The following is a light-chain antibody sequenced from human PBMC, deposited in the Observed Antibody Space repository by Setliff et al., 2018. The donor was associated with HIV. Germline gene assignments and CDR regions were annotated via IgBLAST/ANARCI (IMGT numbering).Light chain of an antibody. J-gene: IGLJ1*01. V-gene: IGLV1-40*01. CDR3: QSYDSSLSGPYV. Sequence: QSALTQPPSVSGAPGQRVTISCTGSSSNIGAGYDVHWYQQFPGTAPKLLIYGNSNRPSGVPDRFSGSKSGTSASLAITGLQAEDEADYYCQSYDSSLSGPYVFGTGTKSPS. CDR2: GNS. CDR1: SSNIGAGYD.